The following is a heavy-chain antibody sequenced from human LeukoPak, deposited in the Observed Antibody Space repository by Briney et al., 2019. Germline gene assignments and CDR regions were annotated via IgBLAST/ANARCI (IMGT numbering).Heavy chain of an antibody. CDR2: RNPNSGNT. Sequence: ASVKVSRKASVYTFTSYDINWVRQATGQGLEWMGWRNPNSGNTGYAQKFQGRVTMTRNTSISTAYMELSSLRSEDTAVYYCARGIKGYIATRDAFDIWGQGTMVTVSS. CDR3: ARGIKGYIATRDAFDI. V-gene: IGHV1-8*01. CDR1: VYTFTSYD. D-gene: IGHD5-24*01. J-gene: IGHJ3*02.